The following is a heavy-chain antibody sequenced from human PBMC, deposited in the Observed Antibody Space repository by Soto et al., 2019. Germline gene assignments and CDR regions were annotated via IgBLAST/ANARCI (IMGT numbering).Heavy chain of an antibody. CDR2: ISYDGSNK. CDR1: GFTFSSYA. D-gene: IGHD3-3*01. Sequence: QVQLVESGGGVVQPGRSLRLSCAASGFTFSSYAMHWVRQAPGKGLEWVAVISYDGSNKYYADSVKGRFTISRDNSKNTLYLQMNSLRAEDTAVYYCARDYVEWLMWGMDVWGQGTTVTVSS. V-gene: IGHV3-30-3*01. CDR3: ARDYVEWLMWGMDV. J-gene: IGHJ6*02.